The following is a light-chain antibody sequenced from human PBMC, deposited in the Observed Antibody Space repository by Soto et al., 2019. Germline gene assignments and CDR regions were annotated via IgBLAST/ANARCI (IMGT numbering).Light chain of an antibody. CDR1: QSVSSY. J-gene: IGKJ1*01. V-gene: IGKV3-11*01. Sequence: EIVLTQSPATLSLSPGERATLSCRASQSVSSYFAWYQQKPGQAPRLLIYDASSRATGIPARFSGSGSGTDFTLTISSLEPDDFAVYYCQQRSDWPLTFCQGPKVEIK. CDR2: DAS. CDR3: QQRSDWPLT.